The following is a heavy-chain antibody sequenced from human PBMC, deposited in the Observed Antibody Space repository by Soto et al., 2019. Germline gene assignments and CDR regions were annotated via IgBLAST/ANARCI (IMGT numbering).Heavy chain of an antibody. D-gene: IGHD3-22*01. V-gene: IGHV4-38-2*02. Sequence: SETLSLTCAVSGYSISSGYYWGRIRQPPGKGLEWIGSIFHSGSTYYNPSLKSRVTISVETSMNHLFLRLSSVTAADTAVYYCAREDYYDSSGYYYFFDYWGQGTLVTVSS. CDR2: IFHSGST. J-gene: IGHJ4*02. CDR1: GYSISSGYY. CDR3: AREDYYDSSGYYYFFDY.